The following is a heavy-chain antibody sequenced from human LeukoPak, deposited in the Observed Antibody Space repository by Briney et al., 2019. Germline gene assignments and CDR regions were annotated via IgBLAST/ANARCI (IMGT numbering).Heavy chain of an antibody. CDR2: IYTSGST. CDR3: ACQKYYDFWSGYSHNWFDP. CDR1: GGSISSGSYY. Sequence: SETLSLTCTVSGGSISSGSYYWSWLRQPAGKGLEWIGRIYTSGSTNYNPSLKSRVTISVDTSKNRFSLKLSSVTAADTAVYYCACQKYYDFWSGYSHNWFDPWGQGTLVTVSS. J-gene: IGHJ5*02. V-gene: IGHV4-61*02. D-gene: IGHD3-3*01.